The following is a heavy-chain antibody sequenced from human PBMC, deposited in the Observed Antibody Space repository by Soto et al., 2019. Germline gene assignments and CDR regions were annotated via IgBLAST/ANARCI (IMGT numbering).Heavy chain of an antibody. D-gene: IGHD2-15*01. CDR1: GGFISSGNYY. CDR3: ATMGIPATGLSYFDY. CDR2: ISYSGST. J-gene: IGHJ4*01. V-gene: IGHV4-30-4*01. Sequence: SEPLSLTCTVSGGFISSGNYYWSWIRQPPGKGLEWIGFISYSGSTYYSTSLKSRVTISVDTSKSQFSLNLSFVTAADTAVYYCATMGIPATGLSYFDYWGQEAVLTISS.